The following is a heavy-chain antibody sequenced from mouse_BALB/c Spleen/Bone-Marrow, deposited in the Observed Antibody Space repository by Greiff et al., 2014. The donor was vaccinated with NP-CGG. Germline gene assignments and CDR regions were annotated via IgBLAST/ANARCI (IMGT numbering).Heavy chain of an antibody. CDR2: IRNKANGYTT. CDR1: GFTFTDYY. Sequence: EVKLQESGGGLVQPGGSLRLSCAPSGFTFTDYYMSWVRQPPGKALEWLGFIRNKANGYTTEYSASVKGRFTISRDNSQSILYLQMNTLRAEDSATYYCATGWFAYWGQGTLVTVSA. CDR3: ATGWFAY. V-gene: IGHV7-3*02. J-gene: IGHJ3*01.